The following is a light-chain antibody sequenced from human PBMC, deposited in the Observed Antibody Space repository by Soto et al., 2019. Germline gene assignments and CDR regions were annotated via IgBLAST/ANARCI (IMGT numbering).Light chain of an antibody. CDR3: QQYGSSPPIT. Sequence: EIVLTQSPGTLSLSPGERATLSCRASQSVDNNYLSWYQQRPGQAPRLLIYGSSYRATGIPDRFSGSGSGTDFSLTISRLEPEDFAVYYCQQYGSSPPITFGGGTKWIS. V-gene: IGKV3-20*01. CDR1: QSVDNNY. CDR2: GSS. J-gene: IGKJ4*01.